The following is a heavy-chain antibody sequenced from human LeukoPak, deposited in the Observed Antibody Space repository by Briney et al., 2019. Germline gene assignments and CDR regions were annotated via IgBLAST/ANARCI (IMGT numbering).Heavy chain of an antibody. Sequence: PGGSLRLSCAASGFTFSSYSMNWVRQAPGKGLEWVSSISSSSSYIYYADSVKGRFTISRDNAKNSLYLQMNSLRAEDTAVYYCARDRDYYDSSGKLRDWGQGTLVTVSS. CDR2: ISSSSSYI. CDR3: ARDRDYYDSSGKLRD. J-gene: IGHJ4*02. V-gene: IGHV3-21*01. CDR1: GFTFSSYS. D-gene: IGHD3-22*01.